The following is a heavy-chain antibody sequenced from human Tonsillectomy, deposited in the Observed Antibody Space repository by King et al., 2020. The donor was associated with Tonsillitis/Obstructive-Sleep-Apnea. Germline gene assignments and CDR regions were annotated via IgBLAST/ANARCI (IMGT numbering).Heavy chain of an antibody. V-gene: IGHV5-51*01. CDR3: AREGPGYDYYDSSGIDY. CDR2: IYPGDSDT. J-gene: IGHJ4*02. Sequence: VQLVESGAEVKKPGESLKISCKGSGYSFTSYWIGWVRQMPGKGLEWMGIIYPGDSDTRYSPTFQGQVTISADKSISTAYLQWSSLKASDTAMYYCAREGPGYDYYDSSGIDYWGQGTLVTVSS. CDR1: GYSFTSYW. D-gene: IGHD3-22*01.